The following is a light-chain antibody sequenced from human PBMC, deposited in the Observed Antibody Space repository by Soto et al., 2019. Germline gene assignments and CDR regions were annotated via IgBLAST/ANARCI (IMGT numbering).Light chain of an antibody. V-gene: IGKV3-20*01. CDR1: QSVASSH. Sequence: EIVLTQSPGTLSLSPGERATLSCWASQSVASSHLAWYQQRPGQAPRLLMYAASSWATGIPDKFSGSGSGTDFTLTISRLEPEDFAVYYCQQYGSSPITFGGGTKVEIK. CDR3: QQYGSSPIT. CDR2: AAS. J-gene: IGKJ4*01.